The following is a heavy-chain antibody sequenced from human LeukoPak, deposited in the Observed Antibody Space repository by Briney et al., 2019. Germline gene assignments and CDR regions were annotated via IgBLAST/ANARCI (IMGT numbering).Heavy chain of an antibody. Sequence: PGGSLRLSCAASGFTFSGAWMHWVRQAPGKGLMWVSRINDDGSSTRHADSVKGRFTISRDNAQKTLYLQMNSLRAEDTAVYYCARVSGPGMNEYYHLWGQGTLVTVSS. CDR1: GFTFSGAW. CDR2: INDDGSST. CDR3: ARVSGPGMNEYYHL. D-gene: IGHD2-2*01. J-gene: IGHJ4*02. V-gene: IGHV3-74*01.